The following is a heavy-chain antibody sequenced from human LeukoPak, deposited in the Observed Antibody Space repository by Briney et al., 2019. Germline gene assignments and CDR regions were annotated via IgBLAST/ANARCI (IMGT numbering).Heavy chain of an antibody. CDR2: IIPDNGNT. V-gene: IGHV1-3*03. CDR3: ARALGGDAYNFHDY. J-gene: IGHJ4*02. D-gene: IGHD5-24*01. CDR1: GYTFSYYA. Sequence: ASVKVSCKAYGYTFSYYAIHWVRQAPGQRLQWMGWIIPDNGNTKYSQELQDRITITSDTSATTAYMELRSLRSGDMAVYYCARALGGDAYNFHDYWGQGTLVTVSS.